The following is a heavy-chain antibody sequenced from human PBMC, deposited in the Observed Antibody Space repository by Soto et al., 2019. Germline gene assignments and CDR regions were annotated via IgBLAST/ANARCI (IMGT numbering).Heavy chain of an antibody. CDR1: GGAISSGDYY. Sequence: QVQLQESGPGLVKPSQTLSLTCTVSGGAISSGDYYWSWIRQHPGKGLEWIGYIYYTGITYYNPSLKSRVAISVDTSKNQFSLNLTSVTTADTGVYYCARGVVILRNWFDPWGQGTLVTVSS. V-gene: IGHV4-31*03. J-gene: IGHJ5*02. CDR3: ARGVVILRNWFDP. D-gene: IGHD3-9*01. CDR2: IYYTGIT.